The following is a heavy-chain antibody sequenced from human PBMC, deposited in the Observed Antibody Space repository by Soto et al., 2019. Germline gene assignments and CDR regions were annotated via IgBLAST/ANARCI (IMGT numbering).Heavy chain of an antibody. D-gene: IGHD3-22*01. V-gene: IGHV4-31*03. CDR2: IYYSGST. CDR3: ARTYYYDSSGQYYFDY. Sequence: PPETLSLTCTVSGGSISSGGYYWSWIRQHPGKGLEWIGYIYYSGSTYYNPSLKSRVTISVDTSKNQFSLKLSSVTAADTAVYYCARTYYYDSSGQYYFDYWGQGTLVTVSS. J-gene: IGHJ4*02. CDR1: GGSISSGGYY.